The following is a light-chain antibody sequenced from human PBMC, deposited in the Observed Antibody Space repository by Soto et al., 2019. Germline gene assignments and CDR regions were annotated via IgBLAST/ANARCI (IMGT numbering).Light chain of an antibody. CDR2: GAS. V-gene: IGKV3-20*01. J-gene: IGKJ5*01. CDR1: QSVTSTS. CDR3: QQYVSPPIT. Sequence: EILLAQSPGTLYLSPGERATLSCRASQSVTSTSLGWYQQKPGQAPSLLIYGASSRATGIPDRFSGSGSGTDFTLTISRLEPEDFAVYYCQQYVSPPITFGQGTRLEIK.